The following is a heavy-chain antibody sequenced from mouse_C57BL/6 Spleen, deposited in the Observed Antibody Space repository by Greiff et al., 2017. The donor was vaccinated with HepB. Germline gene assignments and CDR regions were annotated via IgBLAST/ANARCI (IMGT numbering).Heavy chain of an antibody. CDR1: GYTFTSYW. D-gene: IGHD1-1*01. Sequence: QVQLQQSGAELVKPGASVKLSCKASGYTFTSYWMQWVKQRPGQGLEWIGEIDPSDSYTNYNQKCKGKATLTVDTSSSTANMQLSSLTSEDSAVYYCASRGTTVVPYFDYWGQVTTLTVSS. J-gene: IGHJ2*01. V-gene: IGHV1-50*01. CDR3: ASRGTTVVPYFDY. CDR2: IDPSDSYT.